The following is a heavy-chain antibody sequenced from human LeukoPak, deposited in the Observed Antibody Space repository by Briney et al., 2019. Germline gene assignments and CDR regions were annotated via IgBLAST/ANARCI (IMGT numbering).Heavy chain of an antibody. D-gene: IGHD5-18*01. V-gene: IGHV4-39*07. CDR2: IYYSGST. J-gene: IGHJ6*02. Sequence: QPSETLSLTCTVSGGSISSSSYYWGWIRQPPGKGLEWIGSIYYSGSTYHNPSLKSRVTISVDTSKNQFSLKLSSVTAADTAVYFCARGLGQYSFPSYYYYGMDVWGQGTTVTVSS. CDR3: ARGLGQYSFPSYYYYGMDV. CDR1: GGSISSSSYY.